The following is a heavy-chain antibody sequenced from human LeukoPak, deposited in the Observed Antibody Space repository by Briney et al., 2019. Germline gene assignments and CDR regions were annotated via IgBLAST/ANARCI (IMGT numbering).Heavy chain of an antibody. CDR2: IYTSGST. D-gene: IGHD6-19*01. CDR1: GGSISSGSYY. V-gene: IGHV4-61*02. CDR3: VRLGVAGSINWFDP. Sequence: SQTLSLTCTVSGGSISSGSYYWSWIRQPAGKGLEWIGRIYTSGSTNYNPSLKSRVTISVDTSKNQFSLKLSSVAAADTAVYYCVRLGVAGSINWFDPWGQGTLVTVSS. J-gene: IGHJ5*02.